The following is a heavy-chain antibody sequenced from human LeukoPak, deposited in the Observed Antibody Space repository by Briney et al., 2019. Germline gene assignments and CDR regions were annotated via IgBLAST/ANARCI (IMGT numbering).Heavy chain of an antibody. CDR1: GFTFSSYA. Sequence: GGSLRLSCAASGFTFSSYAMSWVRQAPGKGLEWVSAISGSGGSTYYADSVKGRFTISRDNSKNTLYLQMNSLRAEDTAVYYCAKDPFLPYYYDSSGYSSNWFDPWGQGTLVTVSS. J-gene: IGHJ5*02. V-gene: IGHV3-23*01. CDR3: AKDPFLPYYYDSSGYSSNWFDP. CDR2: ISGSGGST. D-gene: IGHD3-22*01.